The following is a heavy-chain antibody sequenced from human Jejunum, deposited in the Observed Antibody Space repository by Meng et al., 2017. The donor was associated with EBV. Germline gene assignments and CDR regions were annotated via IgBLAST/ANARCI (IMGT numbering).Heavy chain of an antibody. Sequence: QLGLQESGSGLVKPSQTLSLTCAVSGDSITRGAYLWSWIRQPPGKGLEWIGNIYHIGSTYYNPSLKSRVTISVDRSKNQFSLKLTSVTAADTAVYYCARGGPDFGDYVPFDYWGQGTLVTVSS. CDR1: GDSITRGAYL. CDR2: IYHIGST. J-gene: IGHJ4*02. CDR3: ARGGPDFGDYVPFDY. D-gene: IGHD4-17*01. V-gene: IGHV4-30-2*01.